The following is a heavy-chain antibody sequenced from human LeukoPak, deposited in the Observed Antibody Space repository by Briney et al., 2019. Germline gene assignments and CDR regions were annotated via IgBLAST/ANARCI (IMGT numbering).Heavy chain of an antibody. CDR3: AAVAYYYGMDV. CDR2: IYYSGST. CDR1: GGSISSSSYY. Sequence: PSETLSLTCTVSGGSISSSSYYWGWIRQPPGKGLEWIGSIYYSGSTNYNPSLKSRVTISVDTSKNQFSLKLSSVTAADTAVYYCAAVAYYYGMDVWGQGTTVTVSS. J-gene: IGHJ6*02. D-gene: IGHD2-15*01. V-gene: IGHV4-39*07.